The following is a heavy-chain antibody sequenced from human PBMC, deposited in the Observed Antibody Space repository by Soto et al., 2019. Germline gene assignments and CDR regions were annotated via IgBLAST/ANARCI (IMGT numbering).Heavy chain of an antibody. J-gene: IGHJ5*02. Sequence: SETLSLTCTVSGGSISSYYLSWIRQPPGKGLEWIGYVYNSGSTNYNPSLKSRVTISVDTSKNQFSLKMNFVTAADTAVYYCAKYDWNNWFDPWGHGALVTV. D-gene: IGHD1-20*01. CDR2: VYNSGST. CDR3: AKYDWNNWFDP. CDR1: GGSISSYY. V-gene: IGHV4-59*01.